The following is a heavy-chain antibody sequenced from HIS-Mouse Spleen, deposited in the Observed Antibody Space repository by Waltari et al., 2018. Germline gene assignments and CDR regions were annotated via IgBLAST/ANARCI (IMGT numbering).Heavy chain of an antibody. J-gene: IGHJ5*02. CDR2: IYYSGST. CDR3: ARSPYYDFWSGYSDNWFDP. Sequence: QVQLQESGPGLVKPSQTLSLTCTLPGGSISSGGYYWRWIPQHPGNGLEWIGYIYYSGSTYYNPSLKSRVTISVDTSKNQFSLKLSSVTAADTAVYYCARSPYYDFWSGYSDNWFDPWGQGTLVTVSS. D-gene: IGHD3-3*01. CDR1: GGSISSGGYY. V-gene: IGHV4-31*03.